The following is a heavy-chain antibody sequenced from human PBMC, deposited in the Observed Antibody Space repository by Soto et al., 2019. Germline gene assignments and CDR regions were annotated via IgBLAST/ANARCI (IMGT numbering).Heavy chain of an antibody. CDR3: ARDTTGSPGPAN. D-gene: IGHD1-26*01. J-gene: IGHJ4*02. CDR1: GGSISSGGYY. Sequence: PSETLSLTCTVSGGSISSGGYYWSWIRQHPGKGLEWIGYIYYSGSTYYNPSLKSRVTISVDTSKNQFSLKLSSVTAADTAVYYCARDTTGSPGPANWGQGTLVTVAS. V-gene: IGHV4-31*03. CDR2: IYYSGST.